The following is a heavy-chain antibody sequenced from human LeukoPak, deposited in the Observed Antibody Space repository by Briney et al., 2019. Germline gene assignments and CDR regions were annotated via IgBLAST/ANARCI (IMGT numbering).Heavy chain of an antibody. CDR3: ANLGSAGCRRITSCSAYMDV. CDR2: ISWNSGSI. Sequence: PGRSLRLSCAASGFTFDDYAMHWVRQAPGKGPEWVSGISWNSGSIGYADSVKGRFTISRDNAKNSLYLQMNSLRDEDTALYYCANLGSAGCRRITSCSAYMDVWGKGTTVTVSS. D-gene: IGHD2-2*01. J-gene: IGHJ6*03. V-gene: IGHV3-9*01. CDR1: GFTFDDYA.